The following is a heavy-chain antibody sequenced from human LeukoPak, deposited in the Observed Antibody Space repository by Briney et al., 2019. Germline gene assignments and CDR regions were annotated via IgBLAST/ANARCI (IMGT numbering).Heavy chain of an antibody. Sequence: GGSLRLSCVASGFTFSDFYMTWIRQDPGKGLEWVSHISYSSNNIQYADSVKGRFTISRDNAKRSLYLQMNSLRVDDTAVYYCAKEVFAGSGAAFDIWGQGTMLTVSS. V-gene: IGHV3-11*04. CDR1: GFTFSDFY. CDR3: AKEVFAGSGAAFDI. J-gene: IGHJ3*02. CDR2: ISYSSNNI.